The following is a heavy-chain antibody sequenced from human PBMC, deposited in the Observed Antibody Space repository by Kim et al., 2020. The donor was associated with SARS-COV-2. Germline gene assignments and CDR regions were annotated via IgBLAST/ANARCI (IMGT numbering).Heavy chain of an antibody. CDR1: GFTFSSYA. Sequence: GGSLRLSCAASGFTFSSYAMHWVRQAPGKGLEWVAVIWYDGSNKYYADSVKGRFTISRDNSKNTLYLQMNSLRAEDTAVYYCAKGPDILTGYSELYWGQGTLVTVSS. CDR3: AKGPDILTGYSELY. D-gene: IGHD3-9*01. V-gene: IGHV3-33*06. J-gene: IGHJ4*02. CDR2: IWYDGSNK.